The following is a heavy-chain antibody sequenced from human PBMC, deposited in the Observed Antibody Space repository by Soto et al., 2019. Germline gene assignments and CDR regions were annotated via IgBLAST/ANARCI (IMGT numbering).Heavy chain of an antibody. J-gene: IGHJ6*02. V-gene: IGHV1-69*01. D-gene: IGHD2-2*01. Sequence: QVQLVQSGAEVKKPGSSVKVSCKASGGTFSSYAISGVRQAPGQGLEWMGGIIPISDTTNYAQQFQGRVTITADESTSTAYMELSSLRSEDTAVYYCARSQGSSTSLEIYYYYYYGMDVWGQGTTVTVSS. CDR2: IIPISDTT. CDR1: GGTFSSYA. CDR3: ARSQGSSTSLEIYYYYYYGMDV.